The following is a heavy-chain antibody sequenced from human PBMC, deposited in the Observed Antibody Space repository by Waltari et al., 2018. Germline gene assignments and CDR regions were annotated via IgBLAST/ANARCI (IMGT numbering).Heavy chain of an antibody. V-gene: IGHV4-59*01. J-gene: IGHJ3*02. Sequence: QVQLQESGPGLVKPSETLSLTCTVSGGSISSYYWSWIRQPPGKGLEWIGYIYYSGSTNYNPSLKSRVTISVDTSKNQFSLKLSSVTAADTAVYYCARESGRDGYNSKDNDAFDIWGQGTMVTVSS. D-gene: IGHD5-12*01. CDR1: GGSISSYY. CDR3: ARESGRDGYNSKDNDAFDI. CDR2: IYYSGST.